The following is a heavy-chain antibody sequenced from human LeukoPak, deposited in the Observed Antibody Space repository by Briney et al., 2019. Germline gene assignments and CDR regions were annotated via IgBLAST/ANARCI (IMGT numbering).Heavy chain of an antibody. CDR3: ARYCSGGSCSQSNYYYYMDV. CDR1: GYTFTGYY. J-gene: IGHJ6*03. D-gene: IGHD2-15*01. V-gene: IGHV1-2*02. CDR2: INPNSGGT. Sequence: ASVKVSCKASGYTFTGYYMHWVRQAPGQRLEWMGWINPNSGGTNYAQKFQGRVTMTRDTSISTAYMELSRLRSDDTAVYYCARYCSGGSCSQSNYYYYMDVWGKGTTVTVSS.